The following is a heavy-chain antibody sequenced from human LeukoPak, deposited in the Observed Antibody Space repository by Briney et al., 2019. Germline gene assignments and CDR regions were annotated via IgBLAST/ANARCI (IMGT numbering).Heavy chain of an antibody. D-gene: IGHD3-22*01. CDR2: INHSGST. Sequence: PSETLSLTCAVYGGSFSGYYWSWLRQPPGKGLEWIGEINHSGSTNYNPSLKSRVTISVDTSKNQFSLKLSSVTAADTAVYYCARGYYYDSSAYYYYYYWGQGTLVTVSS. CDR3: ARGYYYDSSAYYYYYY. CDR1: GGSFSGYY. V-gene: IGHV4-34*01. J-gene: IGHJ4*02.